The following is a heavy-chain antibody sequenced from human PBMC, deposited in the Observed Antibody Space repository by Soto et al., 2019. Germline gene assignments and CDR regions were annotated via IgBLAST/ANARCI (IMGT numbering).Heavy chain of an antibody. CDR3: AFEHGRASY. CDR1: GFTFSSYS. J-gene: IGHJ4*02. CDR2: ISSSSSTI. D-gene: IGHD2-21*01. Sequence: EVQLVESGGGLVQPGGSLRLSCAASGFTFSSYSMNWVRQAPGKGLEWVSYISSSSSTIYYADSVKGRFTISRDNAKNSLYLHMTSLRDEDTAVYYCAFEHGRASYWGQGTLVTVSS. V-gene: IGHV3-48*02.